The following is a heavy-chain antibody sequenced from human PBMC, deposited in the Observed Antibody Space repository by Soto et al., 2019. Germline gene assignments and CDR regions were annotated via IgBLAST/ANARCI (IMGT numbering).Heavy chain of an antibody. CDR1: GYTFSAYY. CDR3: ARDGVPIAGRSGYFDY. CDR2: INPSRGLT. Sequence: ASVKVSCKASGYTFSAYYIHWVRQTPGQGPEWIGVINPSRGLTTYSQRFQGRVSMTRDTSTTTVYMELSSLRSEDTAIYYCARDGVPIAGRSGYFDYWGPGTEVTVSS. J-gene: IGHJ4*02. D-gene: IGHD6-19*01. V-gene: IGHV1-46*01.